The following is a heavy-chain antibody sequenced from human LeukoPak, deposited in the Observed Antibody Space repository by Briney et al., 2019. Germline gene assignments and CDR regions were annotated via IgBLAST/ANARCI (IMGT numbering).Heavy chain of an antibody. CDR3: AKALHPYCSSTSCYFGDAFDI. J-gene: IGHJ3*02. D-gene: IGHD2-2*01. Sequence: GGSLRLSCAASGFTFSSYWMSWVRQAPGKGLEWVSAISGSGGSTYYADSVKGRFTISRDNSKNTLYLQMNSLRAEDTAVYYCAKALHPYCSSTSCYFGDAFDIWGQGTMVTVSS. CDR1: GFTFSSYW. CDR2: ISGSGGST. V-gene: IGHV3-23*01.